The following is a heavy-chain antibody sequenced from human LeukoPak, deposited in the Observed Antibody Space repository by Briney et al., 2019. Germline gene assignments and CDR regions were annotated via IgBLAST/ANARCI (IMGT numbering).Heavy chain of an antibody. D-gene: IGHD3-3*01. CDR2: IKQDGSEK. V-gene: IGHV3-7*01. CDR1: AFTFSSYW. J-gene: IGHJ2*01. CDR3: ARYPYYDFWSGYAVGWYFDL. Sequence: PGGSLRLSCAASAFTFSSYWMSWVRQAPGKGLEWVANIKQDGSEKYYVDSVKGRFTISRDNAKNSLYLQMNSLRAEDTAVYYCARYPYYDFWSGYAVGWYFDLWGRGTLVTVSS.